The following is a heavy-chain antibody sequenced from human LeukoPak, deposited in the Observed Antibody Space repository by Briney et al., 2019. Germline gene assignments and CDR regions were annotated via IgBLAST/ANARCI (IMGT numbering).Heavy chain of an antibody. CDR1: GYSISSGYY. V-gene: IGHV4-38-2*02. Sequence: SETLSLTCTVSGYSISSGYYWGWIRQPPGKGLEWIATISHSGSTYYNPSLKSRVTISLDTSRNQFSLKLNSVTAADTAVYYCAKSNGYGLVDIWGQGTMVTVSS. CDR3: AKSNGYGLVDI. CDR2: ISHSGST. D-gene: IGHD3-10*01. J-gene: IGHJ3*02.